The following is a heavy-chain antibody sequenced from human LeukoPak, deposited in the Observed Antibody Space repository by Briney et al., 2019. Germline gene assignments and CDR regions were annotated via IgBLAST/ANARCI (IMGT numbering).Heavy chain of an antibody. CDR2: INHSGST. Sequence: PSETLSLTCTVSGDSMSTYYWTWIRQPPGKGLEWIGEINHSGSTNYNPSLKSRVTISVDTSKNQFSLKLSSVTAADTAVYYCARGGMATTGWGYRYWGQGTLVTVSS. D-gene: IGHD5-24*01. CDR3: ARGGMATTGWGYRY. CDR1: GDSMSTYY. V-gene: IGHV4-34*01. J-gene: IGHJ4*02.